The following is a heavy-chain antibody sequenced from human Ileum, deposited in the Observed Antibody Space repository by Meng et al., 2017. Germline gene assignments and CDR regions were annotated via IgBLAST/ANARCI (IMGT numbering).Heavy chain of an antibody. CDR1: DAAISTNHF. J-gene: IGHJ4*02. CDR3: TRRPRYDGSAYYPAFEY. D-gene: IGHD3-22*01. Sequence: QAQLRPSGIGLGKPAGTRALTCAVLDAAISTNHFWSWVRQPPGKGLEWIGEIHHGGSTNHNPSLKSRVVISIDNSKSQFSLELTSVTAADTAVYYCTRRPRYDGSAYYPAFEYWGQGTLVTVSS. V-gene: IGHV4-4*02. CDR2: IHHGGST.